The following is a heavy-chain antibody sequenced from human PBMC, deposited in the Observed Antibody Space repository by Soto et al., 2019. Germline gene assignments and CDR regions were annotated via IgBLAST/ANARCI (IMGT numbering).Heavy chain of an antibody. CDR2: INSGNGNT. D-gene: IGHD3-16*01. J-gene: IGHJ6*02. V-gene: IGHV1-3*05. CDR3: ARVGRWGGMDV. Sequence: QVQFVQSGAEEKKPGASVKVSCKASGYTFTKYAIHWVRQAPAQGLEWMGWINSGNGNTKYSQTFQGRVTITRDTSATTAYMELSSLRSEDTAVYYCARVGRWGGMDVWGHGTTVTVSS. CDR1: GYTFTKYA.